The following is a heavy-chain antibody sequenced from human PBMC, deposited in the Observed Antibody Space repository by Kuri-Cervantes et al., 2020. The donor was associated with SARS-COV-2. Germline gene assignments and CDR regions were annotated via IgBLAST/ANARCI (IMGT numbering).Heavy chain of an antibody. Sequence: SETLSLTCTVSGGSISSSSYYWGWIRQPPGKGLEWIGSIYYSGSTYYNPSLKSRVTISVDTSKNQFSLKLSSVTAADTAVYYCARGGTTTGHDNDAFDIWGQGTMVTVSS. CDR1: GGSISSSSYY. CDR3: ARGGTTTGHDNDAFDI. CDR2: IYYSGST. D-gene: IGHD4-17*01. V-gene: IGHV4-39*07. J-gene: IGHJ3*02.